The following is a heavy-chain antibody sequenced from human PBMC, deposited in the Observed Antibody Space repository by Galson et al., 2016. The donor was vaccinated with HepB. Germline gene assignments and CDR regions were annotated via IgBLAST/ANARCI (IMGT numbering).Heavy chain of an antibody. CDR1: GGSISSSNHY. D-gene: IGHD6-13*01. CDR3: ARLGYNSRWYQAYYYYAMDV. Sequence: ETLSLTCSVSGGSISSSNHYWGWIRQSPGKGLEWIGSIYYSGNSYYNPSLKSRVSISVDTSKKQFSLRLSSVTAADTAVYYCARLGYNSRWYQAYYYYAMDVWGQGTTVIVSS. CDR2: IYYSGNS. J-gene: IGHJ6*02. V-gene: IGHV4-39*01.